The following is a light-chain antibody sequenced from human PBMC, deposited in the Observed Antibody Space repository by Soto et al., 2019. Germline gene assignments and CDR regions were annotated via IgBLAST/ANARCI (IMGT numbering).Light chain of an antibody. CDR3: QQYNSLWT. CDR1: QSISVW. CDR2: KAS. V-gene: IGKV1-5*03. Sequence: IQMTQSPSTLSASVGDRVTITCRASQSISVWLAWYQQKAGKAPNLLIYKASRLESGVPSRFSGSGSETEFTLTISGLQPGDSATYYCQQYNSLWTFGQGTKVDIK. J-gene: IGKJ1*01.